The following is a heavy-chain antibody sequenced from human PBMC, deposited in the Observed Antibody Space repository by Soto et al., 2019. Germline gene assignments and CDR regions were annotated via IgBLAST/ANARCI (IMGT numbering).Heavy chain of an antibody. J-gene: IGHJ3*01. Sequence: VQLVESGGDLTQPGGSLRLSCAASGFSVRGYGMSWVRQAPGKALEWVSGISGRDDTTYYTDSVRGRFTISKDTSKNTLYLQRKSLRVEDTAVYYCEGSWTWGQGTMVTVSS. CDR1: GFSVRGYG. V-gene: IGHV3-23*04. CDR3: EGSWT. CDR2: ISGRDDTT. D-gene: IGHD5-12*01.